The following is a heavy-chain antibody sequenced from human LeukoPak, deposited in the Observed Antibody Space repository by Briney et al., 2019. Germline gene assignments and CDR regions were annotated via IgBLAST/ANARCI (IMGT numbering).Heavy chain of an antibody. J-gene: IGHJ2*01. V-gene: IGHV4-34*01. Sequence: SETLSLTCAVYGGSFSGYYWSWIRQPPGKGLEWIGEINHSGSTNYNPSLKSRVTISVDTSKNQFSLKLSSVTAADTAVYYCARGDGSRFLEWLLPRRYFDLWGRGTLVTVSS. CDR1: GGSFSGYY. D-gene: IGHD3-3*01. CDR3: ARGDGSRFLEWLLPRRYFDL. CDR2: INHSGST.